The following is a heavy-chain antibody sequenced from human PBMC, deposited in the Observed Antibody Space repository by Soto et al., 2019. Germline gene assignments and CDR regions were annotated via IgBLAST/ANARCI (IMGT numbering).Heavy chain of an antibody. J-gene: IGHJ4*02. CDR1: GFTVSRDY. V-gene: IGHV3-53*01. CDR3: ARALGYCSGGSCYSQSTAPFDY. CDR2: IYTGGST. Sequence: GGSLRLSCAASGFTVSRDYMSWVRQAPGKGLEWVSVIYTGGSTYYADSVKGRFTFSRDNSKNTLYLQMNSLRAEDTAVYYCARALGYCSGGSCYSQSTAPFDYWGQGT. D-gene: IGHD2-15*01.